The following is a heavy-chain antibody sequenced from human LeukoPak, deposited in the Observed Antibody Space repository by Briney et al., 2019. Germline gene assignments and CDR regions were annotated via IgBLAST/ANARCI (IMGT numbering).Heavy chain of an antibody. V-gene: IGHV5-51*01. D-gene: IGHD2-21*02. CDR3: ARQGRIVVVTTTHDAFDI. Sequence: GESLKISCKGSGYSFTTYWVGWWRQMPPKSLELMGIISPGDPDTRYSRSFQDQVSISADKCISTAYLQWSSMQASDTVMYYCARQGRIVVVTTTHDAFDIWGQGTMVTVSS. CDR2: ISPGDPDT. CDR1: GYSFTTYW. J-gene: IGHJ3*02.